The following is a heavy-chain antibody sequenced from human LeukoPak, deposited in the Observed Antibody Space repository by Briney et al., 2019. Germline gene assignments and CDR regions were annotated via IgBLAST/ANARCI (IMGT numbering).Heavy chain of an antibody. V-gene: IGHV1-69*04. J-gene: IGHJ3*02. CDR2: IIPIFGIA. CDR3: ARDAPLDRSIYDFGVDI. CDR1: GGTFSSYA. Sequence: GASVKVSCKASGGTFSSYAISWVRQAPGQGLEWMGRIIPIFGIANYAQKFQGRVTITADKSTSTAYMELSSLRSEDTAVYYCARDAPLDRSIYDFGVDIWGQGTMVTVSS. D-gene: IGHD3-3*01.